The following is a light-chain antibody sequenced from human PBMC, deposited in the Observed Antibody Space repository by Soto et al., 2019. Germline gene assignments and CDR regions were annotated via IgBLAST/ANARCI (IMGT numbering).Light chain of an antibody. V-gene: IGLV1-40*01. Sequence: QPVLTQPPSVSGAPGQRVTISCTGSNSNIGAGHAVQWYQQPPGTAPKLLIFDNNRRPSGVPVRFSGSRSGTSASLAITGLQAEDEADYYCQSYDNDLSVVFGGGTKVTVL. CDR3: QSYDNDLSVV. J-gene: IGLJ2*01. CDR1: NSNIGAGHA. CDR2: DNN.